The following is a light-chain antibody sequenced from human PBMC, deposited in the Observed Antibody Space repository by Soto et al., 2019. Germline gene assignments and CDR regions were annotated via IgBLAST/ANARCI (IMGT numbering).Light chain of an antibody. J-gene: IGLJ3*02. V-gene: IGLV1-44*01. CDR2: SNN. CDR3: AVWDDSLLGRV. CDR1: SSNIGSNI. Sequence: QSVVTQPPSASGTPGQRVTISCSGSSSNIGSNIVSWYQQVPGTAPKLLIYSNNQRPSGVPDRFSGSKSGTSASLAISGLQSEDEADYYCAVWDDSLLGRVFGGGTKLTVL.